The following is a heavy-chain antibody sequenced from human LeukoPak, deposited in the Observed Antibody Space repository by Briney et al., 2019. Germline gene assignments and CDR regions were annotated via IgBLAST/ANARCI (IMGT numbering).Heavy chain of an antibody. D-gene: IGHD3-16*02. CDR2: ITSNGVNT. Sequence: GGSLRLSCSSSGFTFSTYPMHWVRQAPGKGLEYVSAITSNGVNTYYADSVKGRFTISRDNSKNTLYLQMNSLRAEDTAVYYCARDMRLRVGEFSHLDYWGQGTLVAVSS. CDR1: GFTFSTYP. J-gene: IGHJ4*02. V-gene: IGHV3-64*04. CDR3: ARDMRLRVGEFSHLDY.